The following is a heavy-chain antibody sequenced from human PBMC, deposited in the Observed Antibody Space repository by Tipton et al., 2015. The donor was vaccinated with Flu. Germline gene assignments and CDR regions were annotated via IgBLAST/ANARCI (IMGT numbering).Heavy chain of an antibody. CDR2: FSASGGRT. CDR3: AKDNDPSNVPHY. CDR1: GFIFSKYA. V-gene: IGHV3-23*01. Sequence: GSLRLSCAASGFIFSKYAMSWVRQAPGKGLEWVSSFSASGGRTCYADSVMGRFTVSRDNVKNTLYLQMNNLRGEDTAVYYCAKDNDPSNVPHYWGQGTLVTVSS. D-gene: IGHD1-1*01. J-gene: IGHJ4*02.